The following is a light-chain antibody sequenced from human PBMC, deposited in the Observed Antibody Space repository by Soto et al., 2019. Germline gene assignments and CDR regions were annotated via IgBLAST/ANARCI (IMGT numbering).Light chain of an antibody. V-gene: IGLV1-51*01. Sequence: QYVLTQPPSVSAAPGERVIIFCSGSSSTIGANYVSWYQQFPGTAPILLIYDNHHRPSGIPDRFSGSKSGTSATLVITGLQTGDEADYYCGTWDSNLNNGVVFGGGTKLTVL. CDR1: SSTIGANY. CDR2: DNH. J-gene: IGLJ2*01. CDR3: GTWDSNLNNGVV.